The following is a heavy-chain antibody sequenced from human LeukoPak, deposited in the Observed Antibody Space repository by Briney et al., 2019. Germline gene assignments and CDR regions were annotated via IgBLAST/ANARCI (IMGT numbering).Heavy chain of an antibody. CDR3: ARSHNWNGGH. D-gene: IGHD1-20*01. V-gene: IGHV3-11*01. Sequence: GGSLRLSRAASVFTFSDYYMSSIHQAPGKGLEWVSYISTSGSTIYYAVSVKGRFTISRDNAKNSPYLQMNSLRAEDTAVYYCARSHNWNGGHWGQGTLVTVSS. J-gene: IGHJ4*02. CDR1: VFTFSDYY. CDR2: ISTSGSTI.